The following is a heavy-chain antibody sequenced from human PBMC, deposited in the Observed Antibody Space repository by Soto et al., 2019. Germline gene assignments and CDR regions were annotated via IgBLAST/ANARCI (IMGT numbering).Heavy chain of an antibody. D-gene: IGHD2-2*01. Sequence: QITLKESAPTLVKPTQTLTLTCTFSGFSLSTTAEGVGWIRQPPGKALEWLALIYWDDDERYSPSLKSRLTITKDTSKNQVVLTMTTVDPVDTATYYCAHGSCSSADCYPNPYLDYWGKGILVTVSS. CDR1: GFSLSTTAEG. J-gene: IGHJ4*02. V-gene: IGHV2-5*02. CDR2: IYWDDDE. CDR3: AHGSCSSADCYPNPYLDY.